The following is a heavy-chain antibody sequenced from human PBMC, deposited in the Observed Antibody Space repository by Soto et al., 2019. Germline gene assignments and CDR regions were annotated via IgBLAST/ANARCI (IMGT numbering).Heavy chain of an antibody. CDR3: AKVFVETGGSSGWPWTFHY. D-gene: IGHD6-25*01. J-gene: IGHJ4*02. CDR2: ISGSGGTT. V-gene: IGHV3-23*01. CDR1: GFTFSSYA. Sequence: EVQLLESGGGLVQPGRSLRLSCAASGFTFSSYAMSWVRQAPGKGLEWVSAISGSGGTTYYAASVKGRFTISRDNSKNTLFLQMNRLRAEDTAVYYCAKVFVETGGSSGWPWTFHYWGQGTLVTVSS.